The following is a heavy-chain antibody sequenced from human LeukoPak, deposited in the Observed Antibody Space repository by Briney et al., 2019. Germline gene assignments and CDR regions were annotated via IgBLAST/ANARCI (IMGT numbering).Heavy chain of an antibody. Sequence: PSETLSLTCTVYGPSISSYYWSWIRQPPGKGLGWNGYIYTSGSTNYNPSLKSRVTISVDTSKDQFSLKLSSVTAADTAVYYCARHGSYYPYYYYYYMDVWGKGTTVTVSS. J-gene: IGHJ6*03. V-gene: IGHV4-4*09. CDR2: IYTSGST. CDR3: ARHGSYYPYYYYYYMDV. D-gene: IGHD1-26*01. CDR1: GPSISSYY.